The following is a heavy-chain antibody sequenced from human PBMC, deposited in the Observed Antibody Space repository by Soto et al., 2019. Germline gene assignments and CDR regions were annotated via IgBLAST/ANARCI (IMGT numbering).Heavy chain of an antibody. CDR2: IIPIFGTA. CDR3: ARNSRPPGKTSGTFTTRWFDP. CDR1: GGTFSSYA. Sequence: GASVKVSCKASGGTFSSYAISWVRQAPGQGLEWMGGIIPIFGTANYAQKFQGRVTITADESTSTAYMELSSLRSEDTAVYYCARNSRPPGKTSGTFTTRWFDPWGQGTLVTVSS. D-gene: IGHD6-13*01. J-gene: IGHJ5*02. V-gene: IGHV1-69*13.